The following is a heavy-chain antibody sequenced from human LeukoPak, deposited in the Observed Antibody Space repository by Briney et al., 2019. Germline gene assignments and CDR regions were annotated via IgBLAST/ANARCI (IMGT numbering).Heavy chain of an antibody. CDR2: MRDTVNT. V-gene: IGHV4-59*11. J-gene: IGHJ6*02. D-gene: IGHD3-10*01. CDR3: ARDQGVYGSGSYDFSAYYYGMDV. CDR1: DVSISSHY. Sequence: SETLSLTCTVSDVSISSHYWSWLRQPPGKGLEWIAYMRDTVNTKDNPSFKSRLTLSADTSKNQFSLKLSSVTAADTAVYYCARDQGVYGSGSYDFSAYYYGMDVWGQGTTVTVSS.